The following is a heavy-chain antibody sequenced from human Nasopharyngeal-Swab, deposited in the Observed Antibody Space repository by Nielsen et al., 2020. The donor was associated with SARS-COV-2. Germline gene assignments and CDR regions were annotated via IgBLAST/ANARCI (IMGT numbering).Heavy chain of an antibody. J-gene: IGHJ4*02. D-gene: IGHD3-16*02. V-gene: IGHV4-61*01. Sequence: SETLSLTCTVSGGSVNTASYYWSWIRQPPGKGPEWSGHIYHSGSTNYNPSLKSRLTMSIDTSQNLFSLRLTSVTAADSAMYYCASLTITFGGVIAQNWGQGTQVIVSS. CDR3: ASLTITFGGVIAQN. CDR2: IYHSGST. CDR1: GGSVNTASYY.